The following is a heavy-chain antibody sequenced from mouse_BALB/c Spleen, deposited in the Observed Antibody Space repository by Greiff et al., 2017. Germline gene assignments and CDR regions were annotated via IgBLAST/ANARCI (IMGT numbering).Heavy chain of an antibody. CDR3: ARDLYDY. CDR1: GFTFSSYA. J-gene: IGHJ2*01. Sequence: EVQRVESGGGLVKPGGSLKLSCAASGFTFSSYAMSWVRQTPEKRLEWVASISSGGSTYYPDSVKGRFTISRDNARNILYLQMSSLRSEDTAMYYCARDLYDYWGQGTTLTVSS. V-gene: IGHV5-6-5*01. CDR2: ISSGGST. D-gene: IGHD2-1*01.